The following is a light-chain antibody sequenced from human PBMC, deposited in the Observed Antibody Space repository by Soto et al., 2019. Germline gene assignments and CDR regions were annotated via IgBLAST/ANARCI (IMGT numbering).Light chain of an antibody. CDR2: DAS. CDR1: QSIGTY. V-gene: IGKV3-11*01. CDR3: QHRSNSPPTWT. J-gene: IGKJ1*01. Sequence: EILLTQSPATLSLSPGDRATLSCRASQSIGTYLAWYQQKPGQAPRLLIYDASNRATGIPARFSDSGSGTDFTLTISSLEPEDFAVYFCQHRSNSPPTWTFGQGTKVEIK.